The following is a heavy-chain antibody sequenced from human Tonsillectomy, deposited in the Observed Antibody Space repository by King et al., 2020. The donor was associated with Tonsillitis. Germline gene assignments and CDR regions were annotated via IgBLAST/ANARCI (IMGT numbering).Heavy chain of an antibody. V-gene: IGHV1-69*01. Sequence: QGQLVQSGAEVKRPGSSVKVSCKASGGTFSNSAVSWVRQAPGQGLEWMGGIIPMFDSENYSQKFQGRVTITADESTNTAYMELSSLRSEDTAVYYCATVAGPNAYYFDYWGQGTLVTVSS. CDR1: GGTFSNSA. J-gene: IGHJ4*02. CDR2: IIPMFDSE. D-gene: IGHD6-19*01. CDR3: ATVAGPNAYYFDY.